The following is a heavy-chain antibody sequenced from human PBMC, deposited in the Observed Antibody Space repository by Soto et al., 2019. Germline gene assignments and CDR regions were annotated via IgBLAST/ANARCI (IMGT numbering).Heavy chain of an antibody. J-gene: IGHJ4*02. CDR3: ARSTGIVALEGEYYFDY. CDR2: INPSGGST. V-gene: IGHV1-46*01. Sequence: ASVKVSCKASGYTFTSYYMHWVRQAPGLGLEWMGIINPSGGSTSYAQKFQGRVTMTRDTSTSTVYMEMSRLRSDDTAVYYCARSTGIVALEGEYYFDYWGQGTLVTVSS. D-gene: IGHD5-12*01. CDR1: GYTFTSYY.